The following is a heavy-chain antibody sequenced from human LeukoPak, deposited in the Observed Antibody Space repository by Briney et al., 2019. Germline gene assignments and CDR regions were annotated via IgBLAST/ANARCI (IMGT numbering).Heavy chain of an antibody. D-gene: IGHD5-12*01. CDR1: GXSISSYY. J-gene: IGHJ3*02. CDR2: IYYSGST. CDR3: ARAIVATDAFDI. V-gene: IGHV4-59*01. Sequence: PSETLSLTCTVSGXSISSYYWSWIRQPPGKGLESIGYIYYSGSTNYNPSLKSRVTISVDTSKTQFSLKLSSVTAADTAVYYCARAIVATDAFDIWGQGTMVTVSS.